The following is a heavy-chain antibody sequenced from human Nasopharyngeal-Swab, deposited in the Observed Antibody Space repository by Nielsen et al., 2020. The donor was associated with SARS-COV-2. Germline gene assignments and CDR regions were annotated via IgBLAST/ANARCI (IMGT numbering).Heavy chain of an antibody. CDR3: APFWSGYYDYYYGMDV. J-gene: IGHJ6*02. CDR1: GFTFSDYY. CDR2: ISSSGSTI. Sequence: GESLKISCAASGFTFSDYYMSWIRQAPGKGLEWVSYISSSGSTIYYADSVKGRFTISRDNAKNSLYLQMNSLRAEDTAVYYCAPFWSGYYDYYYGMDVWGQGTTVTVS. D-gene: IGHD3-3*01. V-gene: IGHV3-11*01.